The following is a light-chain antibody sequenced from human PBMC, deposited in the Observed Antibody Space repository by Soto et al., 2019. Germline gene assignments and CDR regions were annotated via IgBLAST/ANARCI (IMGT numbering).Light chain of an antibody. Sequence: EIEMTQSPATLSVSPGERATLSCRASQSVSSNLAWYQQKPGQTPRLLVYGASTRATGVPVRFSGSGSGTEFNLTISSLQSEDFAVYYCQQYNDWLPLTFGGGTKVDIK. CDR1: QSVSSN. J-gene: IGKJ4*01. CDR2: GAS. CDR3: QQYNDWLPLT. V-gene: IGKV3-15*01.